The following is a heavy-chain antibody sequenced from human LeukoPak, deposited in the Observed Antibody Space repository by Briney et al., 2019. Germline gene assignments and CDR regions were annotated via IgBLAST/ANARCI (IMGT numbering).Heavy chain of an antibody. CDR2: IYYSGST. Sequence: SETLSLTCTVSGGSISSSSYYWGWIRQPPGKGLEWIGSIYYSGSTYYNPSLKSRVTISVDTSKNQFSLKLSSVTAADTAVYYCARDPGEERITMVRGARILLYYGMDVWGQGTTVTVSS. CDR1: GGSISSSSYY. CDR3: ARDPGEERITMVRGARILLYYGMDV. D-gene: IGHD3-10*01. J-gene: IGHJ6*02. V-gene: IGHV4-39*07.